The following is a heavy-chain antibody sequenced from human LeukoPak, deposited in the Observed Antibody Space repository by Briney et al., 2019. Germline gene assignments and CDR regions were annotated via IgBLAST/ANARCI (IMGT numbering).Heavy chain of an antibody. CDR2: IYSGGST. D-gene: IGHD2-15*01. CDR3: ARELRYCSGGSCYSGDY. V-gene: IGHV3-53*01. Sequence: GGSLRLSCAASGFTVSSNYMSWVRQAPGKGLEWVSVIYSGGSTYYADSVKGRFTISRDNSKNTLYLQMNSLRAEDTAVYYCARELRYCSGGSCYSGDYWGQGTLVTVSS. CDR1: GFTVSSNY. J-gene: IGHJ4*02.